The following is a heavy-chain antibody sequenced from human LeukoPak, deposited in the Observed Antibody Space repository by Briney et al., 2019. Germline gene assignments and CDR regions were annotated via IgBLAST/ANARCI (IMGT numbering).Heavy chain of an antibody. CDR2: INTNTGNP. D-gene: IGHD5-18*01. J-gene: IGHJ4*02. CDR1: GYTFTSYA. CDR3: ARVGQLWPGGAVDY. V-gene: IGHV7-4-1*01. Sequence: EASVKVSCKASGYTFTSYAMNWVRQAPGQGLEWMGWINTNTGNPTYAQGFTGRFVFSLDTSVSTAYLRIGSLKAEDTAVYYCARVGQLWPGGAVDYWGQGTLVTVSS.